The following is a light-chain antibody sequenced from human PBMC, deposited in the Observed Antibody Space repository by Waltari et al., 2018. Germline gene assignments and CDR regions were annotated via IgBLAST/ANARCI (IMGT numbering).Light chain of an antibody. Sequence: DIVMTQSPDSLAVSLGERSTINCTASQSILYSSNNKNYLVWYQQKPGQPPKLLIYWASTRESGVPDRLRGSGSGTDFTLTISSLQAEDVAVYYCQQYYSTPHTFGQGTKLEIK. J-gene: IGKJ2*01. CDR2: WAS. CDR1: QSILYSSNNKNY. CDR3: QQYYSTPHT. V-gene: IGKV4-1*01.